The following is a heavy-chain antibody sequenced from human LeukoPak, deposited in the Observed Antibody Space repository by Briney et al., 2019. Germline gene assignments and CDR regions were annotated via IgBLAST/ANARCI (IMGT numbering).Heavy chain of an antibody. CDR1: GGSMSSGGYY. Sequence: SQTLSLTCTVSGGSMSSGGYYWSWIRQHLGKGLERIEYSYYSGRIYYNPALKSRVTISVDKSKNQFSLKLSSVTAADTAVYYCARSATYYYDSSGSQDIWGQGTMVTVSA. D-gene: IGHD3-22*01. CDR2: SYYSGRI. CDR3: ARSATYYYDSSGSQDI. J-gene: IGHJ3*02. V-gene: IGHV4-31*03.